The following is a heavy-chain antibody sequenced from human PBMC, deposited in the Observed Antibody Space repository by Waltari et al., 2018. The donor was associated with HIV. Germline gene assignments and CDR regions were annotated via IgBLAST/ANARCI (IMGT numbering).Heavy chain of an antibody. CDR2: IRPHNGDT. CDR1: GYTFTSSE. J-gene: IGHJ4*02. CDR3: GRSKVTYFDY. Sequence: QVTLVQSGVEVKKPGASVKVSCTTSGYTFTSSEISWMRQAPGQGLECMGWIRPHNGDTNYVQKFQGRVSMTADTSTRTAYMELRSLRSDDTAVYYCGRSKVTYFDYWGQGTLVTVSS. D-gene: IGHD2-21*02. V-gene: IGHV1-18*01.